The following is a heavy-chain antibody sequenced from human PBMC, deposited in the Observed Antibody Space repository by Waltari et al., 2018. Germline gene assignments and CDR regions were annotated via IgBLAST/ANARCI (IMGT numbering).Heavy chain of an antibody. Sequence: EVQLVESGGGLFKPGGSLRLSCEASGFAFRPYIMNWVRQTPGKGLEWVSSISGSSSYIYYADSVKGRFTISRDNAKNSLYLHMNSLRAEDTAVYYCARQITPSDGSYSTDAFSVWGQGTIITVSS. CDR1: GFAFRPYI. CDR2: ISGSSSYI. V-gene: IGHV3-21*01. J-gene: IGHJ3*01. D-gene: IGHD1-26*01. CDR3: ARQITPSDGSYSTDAFSV.